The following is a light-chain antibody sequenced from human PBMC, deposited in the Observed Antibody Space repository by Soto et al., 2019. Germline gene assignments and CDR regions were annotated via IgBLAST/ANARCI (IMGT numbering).Light chain of an antibody. J-gene: IGKJ1*01. V-gene: IGKV3-15*01. CDR3: HKYRNPFRT. CDR2: DTS. CDR1: YTVGTN. Sequence: EIVLTQFPAALSVSPGERATLSCWASYTVGTNLAWYQQKPGQAPRLLIYDTSTRATGVPARLSGSGSGTEFTLPISNRQAEDSEVYHGHKYRNPFRTFGQGTKVEIK.